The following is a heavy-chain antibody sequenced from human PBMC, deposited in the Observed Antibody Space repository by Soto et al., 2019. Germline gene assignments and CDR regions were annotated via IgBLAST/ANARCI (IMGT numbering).Heavy chain of an antibody. CDR1: GFTFSSYA. CDR3: ARDPYDSRPYYYYYGMDV. CDR2: ISYDGSNK. J-gene: IGHJ6*02. D-gene: IGHD3-22*01. V-gene: IGHV3-30-3*01. Sequence: GGSLRLSCAASGFTFSSYAMHWVRQAPGKGLEWVAVISYDGSNKYYADSVKGRFTISRDNSKNTLYLQMNSLRAEDTAVYYCARDPYDSRPYYYYYGMDVWGQGTTVTVSS.